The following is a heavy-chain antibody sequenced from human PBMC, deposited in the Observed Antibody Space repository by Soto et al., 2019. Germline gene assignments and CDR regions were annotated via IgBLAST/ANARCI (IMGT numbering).Heavy chain of an antibody. Sequence: GGSLRLSCAASGFTFSSYAMSWVRQAPGKGLEWVSAISGSGGSTYYADSVKGRITISRDNSKNTLYLQMNSLRAEDTAVYYCAKATICGVVHIVGLDYWGQGTLVTVSS. CDR1: GFTFSSYA. D-gene: IGHD3-3*01. CDR3: AKATICGVVHIVGLDY. V-gene: IGHV3-23*01. CDR2: ISGSGGST. J-gene: IGHJ4*02.